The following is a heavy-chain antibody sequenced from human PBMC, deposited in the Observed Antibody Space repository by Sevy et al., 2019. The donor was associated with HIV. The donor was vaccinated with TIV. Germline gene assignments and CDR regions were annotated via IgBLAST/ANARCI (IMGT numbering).Heavy chain of an antibody. CDR2: IGTAGDT. CDR1: GFTFSSYD. J-gene: IGHJ6*03. D-gene: IGHD2-2*01. Sequence: GGSLRLSCAASGFTFSSYDMHWVRQATGKGLELVSAIGTAGDTYYPGSVKGRFTISRENAKNSLYLQMNSLRAGDTAVYYCARGGDIVVVPAVWGYMDVWGKGTTVTVSS. V-gene: IGHV3-13*01. CDR3: ARGGDIVVVPAVWGYMDV.